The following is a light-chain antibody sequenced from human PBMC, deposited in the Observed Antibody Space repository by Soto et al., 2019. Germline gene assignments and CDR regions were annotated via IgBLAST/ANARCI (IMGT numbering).Light chain of an antibody. CDR1: QSVLYSSNNKNY. J-gene: IGKJ1*01. CDR3: KQYHTTPWT. V-gene: IGKV4-1*01. Sequence: DIVMTQSPDSLAVSLGERATINCKSSQSVLYSSNNKNYLAWYQQKPGQPPKLLIYWASTRESGVPDRFSGSGYGTDFTLTISSLQAEDVAVYYCKQYHTTPWTFGHGTKVEIK. CDR2: WAS.